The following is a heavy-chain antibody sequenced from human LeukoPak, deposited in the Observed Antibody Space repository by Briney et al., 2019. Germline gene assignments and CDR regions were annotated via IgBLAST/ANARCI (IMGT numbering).Heavy chain of an antibody. Sequence: SETLSLTCAVHGGSFSGYYWSWIRQPLGKGLEWVGEINHSGSTNYNPSLKSRVTISVDTSKNHFSLKLSSVTAAYTAVYYCARGRRLIVVGHYYYYMDVWGKGTTVTVSS. CDR1: GGSFSGYY. J-gene: IGHJ6*03. CDR2: INHSGST. V-gene: IGHV4-34*01. D-gene: IGHD3-22*01. CDR3: ARGRRLIVVGHYYYYMDV.